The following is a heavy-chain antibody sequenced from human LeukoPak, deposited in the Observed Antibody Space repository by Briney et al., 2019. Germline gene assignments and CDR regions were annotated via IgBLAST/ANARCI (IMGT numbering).Heavy chain of an antibody. CDR2: IYYSGST. CDR1: GGSISSSSYY. D-gene: IGHD3-22*01. V-gene: IGHV4-39*01. Sequence: SETLSLTCTVSGGSISSSSYYWGWIRQPPGKGLEWIGSIYYSGSTYYNPSLKSRVTISVDTSKNQFSLKLSSVTDAGTAVYYCREYREITMIVVGGYYFDYWGQGALVTVSS. CDR3: REYREITMIVVGGYYFDY. J-gene: IGHJ4*02.